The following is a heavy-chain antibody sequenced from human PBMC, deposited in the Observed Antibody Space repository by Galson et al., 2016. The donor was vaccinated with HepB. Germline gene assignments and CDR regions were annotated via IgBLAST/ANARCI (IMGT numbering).Heavy chain of an antibody. J-gene: IGHJ4*01. Sequence: TLSLTCNVSGGSISSGGYYWSWIRQYPGKGLEWIGYIYNSGSTYYNPSLKSRVTMSVDTSKNQFSLRLSSVTAADTAVYYCARDPVVLWFGGFDYWGHGILVTVSS. D-gene: IGHD3-10*01. V-gene: IGHV4-31*03. CDR3: ARDPVVLWFGGFDY. CDR2: IYNSGST. CDR1: GGSISSGGYY.